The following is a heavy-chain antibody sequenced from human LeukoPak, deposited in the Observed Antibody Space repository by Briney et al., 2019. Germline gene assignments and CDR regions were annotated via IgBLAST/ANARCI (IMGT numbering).Heavy chain of an antibody. CDR1: GFTFSSYW. CDR2: IKQDGSEK. J-gene: IGHJ4*02. CDR3: ANTYYDILTGSLFDY. Sequence: GGSLRLSCAASGFTFSSYWMSWVRQAPGKGLEWVANIKQDGSEKYYVDSVKGRFTISRDNAKNSLYLQMNSLRAEDTAVYYCANTYYDILTGSLFDYWGQGTLVTVSS. D-gene: IGHD3-9*01. V-gene: IGHV3-7*01.